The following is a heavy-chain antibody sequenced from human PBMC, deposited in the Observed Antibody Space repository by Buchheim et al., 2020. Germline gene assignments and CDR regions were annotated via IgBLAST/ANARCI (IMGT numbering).Heavy chain of an antibody. CDR2: ISLRATTI. CDR1: GFTFSDYY. Sequence: QVQLVESGGGLVKPGGSLRLSCTASGFTFSDYYMTWIRQAPGKGLEWVAFISLRATTISYADSVKGRFTISRDDARNSLYLQINTLRAEDTSMYYCARDIEAPGFFLEYWGGGPL. V-gene: IGHV3-11*01. D-gene: IGHD2-15*01. J-gene: IGHJ4*02. CDR3: ARDIEAPGFFLEY.